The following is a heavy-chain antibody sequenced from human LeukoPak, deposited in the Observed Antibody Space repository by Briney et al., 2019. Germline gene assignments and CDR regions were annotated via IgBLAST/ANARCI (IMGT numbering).Heavy chain of an antibody. CDR3: AKGDSTGYYYHYGYYFDY. Sequence: PGGSLRLSCAASGFTFSSYWMSWVRQAPGKGLEWVASIKQDGSEKYYVDSVKGRFTISRDNAKNSLYLQMNSLRAEDTAVYYCAKGDSTGYYYHYGYYFDYWGQGTLVTVSS. V-gene: IGHV3-7*01. D-gene: IGHD3-22*01. CDR2: IKQDGSEK. CDR1: GFTFSSYW. J-gene: IGHJ4*02.